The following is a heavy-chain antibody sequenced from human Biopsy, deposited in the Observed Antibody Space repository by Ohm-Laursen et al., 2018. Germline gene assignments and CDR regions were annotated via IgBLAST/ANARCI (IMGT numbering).Heavy chain of an antibody. CDR2: IIPILRTT. CDR1: TGTFDSYG. Sequence: SSVKVSCKTSTGTFDSYGVTWVRQAPGQGLEWMGRIIPILRTTTYAPKFQGRVTFTADKSSSTAYLELSSLTSEDTAMFYCEREAIGYQLPCDDWGQGTLVTVSS. J-gene: IGHJ4*02. D-gene: IGHD2-15*01. V-gene: IGHV1-69*04. CDR3: EREAIGYQLPCDD.